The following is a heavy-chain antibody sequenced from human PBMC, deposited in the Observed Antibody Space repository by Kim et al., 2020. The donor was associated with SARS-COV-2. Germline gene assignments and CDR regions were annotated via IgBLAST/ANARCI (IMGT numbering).Heavy chain of an antibody. CDR1: GFTFSSYA. V-gene: IGHV3-23*01. CDR3: SKGRGAYPHDC. J-gene: IGHJ4*02. CDR2: IIGSGDST. Sequence: GGSLRLSCAASGFTFSSYAMSWVRQPPGKGLEWVSIIIGSGDSTSYADSVRGRFTISRDNSKNTLYLQMNSLRAEDTAIYYCSKGRGAYPHDCWGQGTLVTVSP.